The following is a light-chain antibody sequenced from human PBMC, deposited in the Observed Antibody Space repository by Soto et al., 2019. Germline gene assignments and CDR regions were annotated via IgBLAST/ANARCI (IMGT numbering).Light chain of an antibody. Sequence: EIVMTQSPATLSVSPGERASLSCRASQSVSSNLAWYQQKPGQAPRLLIYDASNRATGVPFRVSGSGSGADFAFTVSSLEPEDFAVYYCQQRLLWPQTFGQGTKVDI. CDR2: DAS. V-gene: IGKV3-11*01. CDR3: QQRLLWPQT. CDR1: QSVSSN. J-gene: IGKJ1*01.